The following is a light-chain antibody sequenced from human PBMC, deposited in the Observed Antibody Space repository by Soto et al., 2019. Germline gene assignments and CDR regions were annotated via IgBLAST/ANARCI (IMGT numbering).Light chain of an antibody. CDR1: SSDVGGYNF. CDR3: CSYAGSSTPYV. V-gene: IGLV2-8*01. CDR2: EVT. Sequence: QSVLTQPPSASGSPGRSVTISCTGASSDVGGYNFVSWYQQHPGKAPKLLIYEVTKRPSGVPDRFSGSRSGNTASLTVSGLRAEDEADYYCCSYAGSSTPYVFGTGTKATVL. J-gene: IGLJ1*01.